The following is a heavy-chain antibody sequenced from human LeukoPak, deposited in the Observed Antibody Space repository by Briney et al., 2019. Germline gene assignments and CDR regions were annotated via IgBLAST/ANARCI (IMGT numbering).Heavy chain of an antibody. V-gene: IGHV3-30-3*01. Sequence: GRSLRLSCAVSGFTFSSCAMHWVRQAPGKVLEWVAVISYVGSNKYYADSVQGRFSISRDNSKNTLYLQMNSLRAEDTAVYYCARDFLRRGYDFWSGYYDYWGQGTLVTVSS. CDR3: ARDFLRRGYDFWSGYYDY. CDR1: GFTFSSCA. J-gene: IGHJ4*02. D-gene: IGHD3-3*01. CDR2: ISYVGSNK.